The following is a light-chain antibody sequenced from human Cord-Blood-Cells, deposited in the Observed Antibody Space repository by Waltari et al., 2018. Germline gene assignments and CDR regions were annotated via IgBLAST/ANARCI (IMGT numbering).Light chain of an antibody. CDR1: ALPKQY. J-gene: IGLJ3*02. CDR3: QSADSSGTYWV. V-gene: IGLV3-25*03. CDR2: KDS. Sequence: SYELTQPPSVSVSPGQTARITFSGDALPKQYAYWYQQKPCQAPVLVIYKDSERPSGIPERFSGSSSGTTVTLTISGVQAEDEADYYCQSADSSGTYWVFGGGTKLTVL.